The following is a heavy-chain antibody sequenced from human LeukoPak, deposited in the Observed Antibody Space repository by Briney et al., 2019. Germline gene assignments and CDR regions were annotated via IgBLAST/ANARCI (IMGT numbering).Heavy chain of an antibody. V-gene: IGHV4-30-2*01. CDR1: GGSISSGGYY. D-gene: IGHD3-3*02. CDR2: IHHSGST. J-gene: IGHJ4*02. CDR3: ARHFYYFDY. Sequence: TLSLTCTVSGGSISSGGYYWSWIRQPPGKGLEWIGYIHHSGSTNYNPSLKSRVTISVDTSKNQFSLKLSSVTAADTAVYYCARHFYYFDYWGQGTLVTVSS.